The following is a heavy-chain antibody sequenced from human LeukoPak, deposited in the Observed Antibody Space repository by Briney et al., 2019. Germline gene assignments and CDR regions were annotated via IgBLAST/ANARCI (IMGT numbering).Heavy chain of an antibody. D-gene: IGHD1-7*01. V-gene: IGHV1-18*01. CDR1: GYTFSSYG. Sequence: ASVKVSCKASGYTFSSYGISWVRQAPGQGLEWMGWISAYNGNTNYAQKLQGRVTMTTDTSTSTAYMELRSLRSDDTAVYYCAREGGNWNYGVEIGWFDPWGQGTLVTVSS. J-gene: IGHJ5*02. CDR3: AREGGNWNYGVEIGWFDP. CDR2: ISAYNGNT.